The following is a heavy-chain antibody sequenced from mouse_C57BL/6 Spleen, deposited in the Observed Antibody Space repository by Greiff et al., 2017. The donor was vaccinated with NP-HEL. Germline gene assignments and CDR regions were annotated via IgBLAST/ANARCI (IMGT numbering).Heavy chain of an antibody. V-gene: IGHV3-6*01. CDR1: GYSFTSCSY. J-gene: IGHJ3*01. CDR3: ARDFYYYYSSPVAY. D-gene: IGHD1-1*01. Sequence: VQLQQSGPGLVKPSQSLSLSCSVTGYSFTSCSYSNWLRQFPGNKLELMDFISDDGYNNYKASLKNRFPITRDTAKNPFFLKLNSMTTEDTASYYWARDFYYYYSSPVAYWGQGTLVTVSS. CDR2: ISDDGYN.